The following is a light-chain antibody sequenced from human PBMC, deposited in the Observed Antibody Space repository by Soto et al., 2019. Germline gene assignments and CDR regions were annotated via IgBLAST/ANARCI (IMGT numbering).Light chain of an antibody. CDR1: QGISSN. Sequence: DIQLTQSPSFLSASVGDRVTITCRASQGISSNLAWYQQKPGKAPKLLIYAASTLQSGVPSRFSGSGSGTEFTLTISSLQPEDFATYYCQQFNSYPITLGQGTRLESK. J-gene: IGKJ5*01. V-gene: IGKV1-9*01. CDR2: AAS. CDR3: QQFNSYPIT.